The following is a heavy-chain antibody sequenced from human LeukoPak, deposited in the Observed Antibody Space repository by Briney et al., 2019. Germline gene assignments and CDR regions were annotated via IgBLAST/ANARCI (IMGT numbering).Heavy chain of an antibody. CDR2: ISGSGGST. D-gene: IGHD3-3*01. J-gene: IGHJ4*02. Sequence: GGSLRLSCAASGFTFSSYAMSWVRQAPGKGLEWVSAISGSGGSTYYADCVKGRFTISRDNSKNTLYLQMNSLRAEDTAVYYCAKIEGTCYDFWSGYYTFDYWGQGTLVTVSS. CDR1: GFTFSSYA. CDR3: AKIEGTCYDFWSGYYTFDY. V-gene: IGHV3-23*01.